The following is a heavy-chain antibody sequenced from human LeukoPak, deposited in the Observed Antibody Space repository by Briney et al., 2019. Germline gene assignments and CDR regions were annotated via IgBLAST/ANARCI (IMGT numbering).Heavy chain of an antibody. J-gene: IGHJ4*02. V-gene: IGHV3-23*01. CDR3: AREDSSLVLSLDY. Sequence: GGSLRLSCAASAFTFSRDDMAWVRQPPGKRPEWISSISGNGAGTHYIDSVRGRFIISRDNSKNTVYLQMNSLRAEDTAIYYCAREDSSLVLSLDYWGQGTLVTVSS. CDR2: ISGNGAGT. D-gene: IGHD5-18*01. CDR1: AFTFSRDD.